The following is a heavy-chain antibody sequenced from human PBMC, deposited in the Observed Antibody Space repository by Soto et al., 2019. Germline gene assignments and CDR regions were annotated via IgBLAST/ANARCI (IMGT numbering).Heavy chain of an antibody. V-gene: IGHV3-21*01. Sequence: GVSLRLSCEASGFTFSRVSMNWVRQVPGKGLEWVASISSASSETWYSDSVKGRFIVSRDNAQNSLFSQMNTLRPDDSAIYYCARVDYWGPGTQVIVSS. CDR2: ISSASSET. CDR3: ARVDY. CDR1: GFTFSRVS. J-gene: IGHJ4*02.